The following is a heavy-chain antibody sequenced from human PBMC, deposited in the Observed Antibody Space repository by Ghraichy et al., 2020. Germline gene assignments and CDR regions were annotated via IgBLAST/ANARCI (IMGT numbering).Heavy chain of an antibody. Sequence: GGSLRLSCAASGITFSSYWMSWVRQAPGERLEWVANINHDGSEKNYVDSVKGRFTISRDNAKNSLYLQMNSLRVEDTAVYYCARDPFSGSPDCWGQGTLVTVSS. CDR1: GITFSSYW. V-gene: IGHV3-7*03. D-gene: IGHD1-26*01. CDR3: ARDPFSGSPDC. CDR2: INHDGSEK. J-gene: IGHJ4*02.